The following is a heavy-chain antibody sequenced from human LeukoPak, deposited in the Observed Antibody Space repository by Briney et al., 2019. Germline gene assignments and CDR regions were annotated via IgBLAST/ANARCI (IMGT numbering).Heavy chain of an antibody. D-gene: IGHD2-2*01. CDR3: VRVQQSVVHFYFDS. CDR2: IKYDGSAK. Sequence: GGSLRLSCAASGFTFSGYYMSWIRQAPGKGLEWVAIIKYDGSAKRYVDSVKGRFTISRDNVQNSLYLELNSLRSDDTAVYYCVRVQQSVVHFYFDSWGQGTLVTVSS. V-gene: IGHV3-7*01. J-gene: IGHJ4*02. CDR1: GFTFSGYY.